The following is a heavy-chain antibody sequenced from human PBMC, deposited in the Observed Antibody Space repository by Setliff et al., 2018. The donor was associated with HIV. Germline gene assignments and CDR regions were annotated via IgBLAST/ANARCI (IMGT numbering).Heavy chain of an antibody. CDR3: ARAEGYYDNSVNPGRYYYYYMDV. CDR1: GYTFTSYD. J-gene: IGHJ6*03. V-gene: IGHV1-8*02. D-gene: IGHD3-22*01. CDR2: MNPNSGNT. Sequence: ASVKVSCKASGYTFTSYDINWVRQATGQGLEWMGWMNPNSGNTGYAQKFQGRVTMTRNTSISTAYMELSSLRSEDTAVYYCARAEGYYDNSVNPGRYYYYYMDVWGKGTTVTVSS.